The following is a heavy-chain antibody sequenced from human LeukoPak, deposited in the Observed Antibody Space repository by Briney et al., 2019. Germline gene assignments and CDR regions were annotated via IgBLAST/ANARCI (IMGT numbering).Heavy chain of an antibody. CDR2: IYYSGST. CDR3: ARDLRSSWYYFDY. CDR1: GGSISRYY. V-gene: IGHV4-59*01. D-gene: IGHD6-13*01. J-gene: IGHJ4*02. Sequence: PSETLSLTCTVSGGSISRYYWSWIRQSPGKGLEWIGKIYYSGSTNYNPSLKSRVTISVDTSKNQFSLKLSSVTAADTAVYYCARDLRSSWYYFDYWGQGTLVTVSS.